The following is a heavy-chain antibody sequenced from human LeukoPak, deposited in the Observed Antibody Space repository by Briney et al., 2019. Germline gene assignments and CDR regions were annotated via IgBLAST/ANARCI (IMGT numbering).Heavy chain of an antibody. Sequence: SETLFLTCAVYGGSFSGYYWSWIRQPPGKGLEWIGEINHSGSTNYNPSLKSRVTISVDTSKNQFSLKLSSVTAADTAVYYCARVSAVPAAILYYYYGMDVWGQGTTVTVSS. CDR3: ARVSAVPAAILYYYYGMDV. CDR1: GGSFSGYY. V-gene: IGHV4-34*01. D-gene: IGHD2-2*01. J-gene: IGHJ6*02. CDR2: INHSGST.